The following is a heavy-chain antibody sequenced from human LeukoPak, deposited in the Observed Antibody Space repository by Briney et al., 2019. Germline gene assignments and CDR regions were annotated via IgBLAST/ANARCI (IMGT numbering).Heavy chain of an antibody. V-gene: IGHV3-23*01. CDR1: GFTFSSHG. D-gene: IGHD4-17*01. Sequence: GGSLRLSCAASGFTFSSHGMNWVRQAPGKGLEWVSGISPNGVITYYADSVKGRFTISRDNSKNTLYLQMNSLRAEDTAVYYCARSVTDDAFDIWGQGTMVTVSS. J-gene: IGHJ3*02. CDR2: ISPNGVIT. CDR3: ARSVTDDAFDI.